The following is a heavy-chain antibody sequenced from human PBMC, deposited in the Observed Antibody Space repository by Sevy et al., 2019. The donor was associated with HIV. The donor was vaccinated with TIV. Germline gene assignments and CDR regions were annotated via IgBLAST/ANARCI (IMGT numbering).Heavy chain of an antibody. Sequence: GSLRLSCAASGFTFSSYSLNWVRQTPGKGLEWVSSIRSNTSYIYYADSVKGRFTISRDNAKNSLYLQMNSLRAEDTAVYYCARDCSGGSCYSAFDIWGHGTMVTVSS. CDR1: GFTFSSYS. CDR3: ARDCSGGSCYSAFDI. D-gene: IGHD2-15*01. J-gene: IGHJ3*02. CDR2: IRSNTSYI. V-gene: IGHV3-21*01.